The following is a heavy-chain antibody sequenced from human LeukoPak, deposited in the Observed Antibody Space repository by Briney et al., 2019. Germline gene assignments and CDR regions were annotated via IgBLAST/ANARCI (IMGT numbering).Heavy chain of an antibody. Sequence: GGSLRLSCAASGFIIGSYAMSWVRQAPGKGLEWVSTISASGGNTYYADSVKGRFTISRDNSKNTLYLQMNSLRAEDTAVYYCAKDHSYCGGDCYSSFFDCWGQGTLVTVSS. CDR1: GFIIGSYA. CDR3: AKDHSYCGGDCYSSFFDC. J-gene: IGHJ4*02. D-gene: IGHD2-21*02. V-gene: IGHV3-23*01. CDR2: ISASGGNT.